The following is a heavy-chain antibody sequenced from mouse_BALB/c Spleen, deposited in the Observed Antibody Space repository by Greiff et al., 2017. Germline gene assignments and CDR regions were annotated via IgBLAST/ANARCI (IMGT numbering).Heavy chain of an antibody. V-gene: IGHV2-2*02. CDR1: GFSLTSYG. CDR3: ASIYYDYEEFAY. J-gene: IGHJ3*01. Sequence: QVQLKESGPGLVQPSQSLSITCTVSGFSLTSYGVHWVRQSPGKGLEWLGVIWSGGSTDYNAAFISRLSISKDNSKSQVFFKMNSLQANDTAIYYCASIYYDYEEFAYWGQGTLVTVSA. CDR2: IWSGGST. D-gene: IGHD2-4*01.